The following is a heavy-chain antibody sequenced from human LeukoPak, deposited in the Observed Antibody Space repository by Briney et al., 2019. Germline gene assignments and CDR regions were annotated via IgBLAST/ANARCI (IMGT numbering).Heavy chain of an antibody. D-gene: IGHD2-2*01. CDR2: IYSGGST. CDR3: ASPRYCSSTSCSHAFDI. CDR1: GFTVSSNY. Sequence: GGSLRLSCAASGFTVSSNYMSWVRQAPGKGLEWVSVIYSGGSTYYADSVKGRFTISRDNSKNTLYLQMNSLRAEDTAVYYCASPRYCSSTSCSHAFDIWGQGTMVTVSS. V-gene: IGHV3-66*01. J-gene: IGHJ3*02.